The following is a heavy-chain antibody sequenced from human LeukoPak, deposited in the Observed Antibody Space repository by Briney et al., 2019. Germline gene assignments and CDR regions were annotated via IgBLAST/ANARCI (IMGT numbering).Heavy chain of an antibody. J-gene: IGHJ3*02. CDR3: ARDFPGYYDSSGSGAFDI. V-gene: IGHV3-21*01. Sequence: PGGSLRLSCAASGFTFSSYSINWVRQAPGKGLEGVSSISSSSSYIYYADSVKGRFTISRDNAKNSLYLQMNSLRAEDTAVYYCARDFPGYYDSSGSGAFDIWGQGTMVTVSS. CDR2: ISSSSSYI. CDR1: GFTFSSYS. D-gene: IGHD3-22*01.